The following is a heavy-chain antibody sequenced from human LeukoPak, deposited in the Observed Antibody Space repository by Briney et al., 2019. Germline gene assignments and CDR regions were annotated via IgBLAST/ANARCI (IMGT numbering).Heavy chain of an antibody. V-gene: IGHV4-59*13. Sequence: AETVSLTCSVWGGAIRSYYGIGIRQPRGKGLEWMGYIYYRGGTKYNPSLMSRVTISVDRAQNQFSLSLSSVTAADTAVYYCARDGLYDSSGYYMDSWGQGTLVIVSS. CDR3: ARDGLYDSSGYYMDS. D-gene: IGHD3-22*01. J-gene: IGHJ4*02. CDR1: GGAIRSYY. CDR2: IYYRGGT.